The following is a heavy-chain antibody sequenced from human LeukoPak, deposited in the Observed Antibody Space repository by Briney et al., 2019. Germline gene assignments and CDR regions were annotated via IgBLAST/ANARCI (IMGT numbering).Heavy chain of an antibody. D-gene: IGHD2-8*02. Sequence: ASVKVSCKASGYTFTSYYMHWVRQAPGQGLEWMGIINPSGGSTSYAQKFQGRVTMTEDTSTDTAYMELSSLRSEDTAVYYCATLYDWWIPNWGQGTLVTVSS. J-gene: IGHJ4*02. CDR3: ATLYDWWIPN. CDR1: GYTFTSYY. CDR2: INPSGGST. V-gene: IGHV1-46*01.